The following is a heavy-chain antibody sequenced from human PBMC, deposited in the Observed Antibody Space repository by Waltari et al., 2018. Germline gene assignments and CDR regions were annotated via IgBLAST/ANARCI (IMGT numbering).Heavy chain of an antibody. CDR2: ISSRSSYI. Sequence: EVQLVESGGGLVKPGGSLRLSCAASGFTFSSYSMNWVRQAPGKGLEWVSSISSRSSYIYYADSVKGRFTISRDNAKNSLYLQMNSLRAEDTAVYYCARYSSSSNAFDIWGQGTMVTVSS. CDR1: GFTFSSYS. CDR3: ARYSSSSNAFDI. V-gene: IGHV3-21*01. D-gene: IGHD6-6*01. J-gene: IGHJ3*02.